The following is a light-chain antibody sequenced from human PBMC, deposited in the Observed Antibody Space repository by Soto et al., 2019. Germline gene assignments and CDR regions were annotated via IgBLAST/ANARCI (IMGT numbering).Light chain of an antibody. J-gene: IGLJ1*01. CDR1: SSDVGGYNY. CDR2: EVS. CDR3: SSYAGSNNHG. Sequence: QSALTQPPSASGSPGQSVTISCTGNSSDVGGYNYVSWYQQHPGKAPKLMIYEVSKRPSGVPDRFSGSKSGNTASLTVSGLQAEDEAEYYCSSYAGSNNHGFGTGTQLTVL. V-gene: IGLV2-8*01.